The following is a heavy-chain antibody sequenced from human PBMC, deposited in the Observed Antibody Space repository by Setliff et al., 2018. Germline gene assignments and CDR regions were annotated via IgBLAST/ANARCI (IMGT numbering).Heavy chain of an antibody. CDR2: IKKDGSEK. D-gene: IGHD3-10*01. Sequence: PGGSLRLSCAASGFTFSSYWMSWVRQAPGKGLEWVANIKKDGSEKYYVDSVKGRFTISRDNAKNSLYLQMNSLRAEDTAVYYCARDHAYGSRFYYYYYGMDVWGQGTTVTV. CDR3: ARDHAYGSRFYYYYYGMDV. CDR1: GFTFSSYW. V-gene: IGHV3-7*01. J-gene: IGHJ6*02.